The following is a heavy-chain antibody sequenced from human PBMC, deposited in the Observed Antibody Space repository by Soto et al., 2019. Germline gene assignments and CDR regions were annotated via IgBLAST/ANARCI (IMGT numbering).Heavy chain of an antibody. CDR3: ARDQRGIYYASSGYPDDY. CDR2: INPSGGST. Sequence: QVQLVQSGAEVKKPGASVKVSCKASGYTFTSYYMHWVRQAPGQGLEWMGIINPSGGSTSYVQKFQGRVTMTRDTSMSTVYMELSSLRSEDTAVYYCARDQRGIYYASSGYPDDYWGQGTLVTVSS. J-gene: IGHJ4*02. CDR1: GYTFTSYY. V-gene: IGHV1-46*01. D-gene: IGHD3-22*01.